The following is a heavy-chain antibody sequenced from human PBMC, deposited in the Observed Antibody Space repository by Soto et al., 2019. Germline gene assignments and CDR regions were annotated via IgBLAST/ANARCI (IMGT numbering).Heavy chain of an antibody. D-gene: IGHD3-22*01. J-gene: IGHJ4*02. CDR1: GGSISSGGYY. V-gene: IGHV4-31*03. Sequence: PSETLSLTCTVSGGSISSGGYYWSWIRQHPGKGLEWIGYIYYSGSTYYNPSLKSRVTISVDTSKNQFSLKLSSVTAADTAVYYCARGLTYYYDSSGSNFDYWGQGTLVTVS. CDR2: IYYSGST. CDR3: ARGLTYYYDSSGSNFDY.